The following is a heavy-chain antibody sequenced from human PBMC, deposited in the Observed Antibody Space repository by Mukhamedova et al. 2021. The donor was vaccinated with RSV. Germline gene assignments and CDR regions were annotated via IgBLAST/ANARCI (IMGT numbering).Heavy chain of an antibody. Sequence: APGQGLEWMGGIIPIFGTANYAQKFQGRVTITADESTSTAYMELSSLRSEDTAVYYCARLYDSSGYYETYYFD. D-gene: IGHD3-22*01. J-gene: IGHJ4*01. CDR3: ARLYDSSGYYETYYFD. CDR2: IIPIFGTA. V-gene: IGHV1-69*01.